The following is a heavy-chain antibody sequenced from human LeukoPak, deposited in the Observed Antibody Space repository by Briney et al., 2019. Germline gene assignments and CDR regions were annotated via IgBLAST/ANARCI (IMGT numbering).Heavy chain of an antibody. Sequence: GGSLRLSCAASGFTFSSYTMNWVRQPPGKGLEWVSNIGTSSTTIYYADSVKGRFTISRDNAKNSLYLRMNSLRADDTAVYYCARFAAGGSYYYYMDVWGKGTTVTVSS. J-gene: IGHJ6*03. D-gene: IGHD6-25*01. CDR3: ARFAAGGSYYYYMDV. CDR2: IGTSSTTI. V-gene: IGHV3-48*01. CDR1: GFTFSSYT.